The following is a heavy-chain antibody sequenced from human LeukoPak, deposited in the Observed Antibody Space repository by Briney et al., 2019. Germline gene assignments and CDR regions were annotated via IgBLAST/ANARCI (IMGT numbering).Heavy chain of an antibody. CDR2: IIPIFGTA. CDR3: ARTANYYYYYMDV. CDR1: GGTFSSYA. J-gene: IGHJ6*03. Sequence: GSSLKGSCKASGGTFSSYAISWVRQAPGHGLEWMGGIIPIFGTANYAQKLQGRVTITADESTSTAYMELSSLRSEDTAVYYCARTANYYYYYMDVWGKGTTVTVSS. V-gene: IGHV1-69*01. D-gene: IGHD2-21*02.